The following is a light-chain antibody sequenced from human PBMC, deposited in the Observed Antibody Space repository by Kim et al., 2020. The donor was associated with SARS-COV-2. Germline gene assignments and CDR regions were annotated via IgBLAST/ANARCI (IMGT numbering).Light chain of an antibody. CDR3: QKFGGSPMYS. V-gene: IGKV3-20*01. J-gene: IGKJ2*03. Sequence: PGERATLSCRASPTVTSNYLSWYQQKPGQPPRLLIYGGSTRATGTPDRFTGTGSGTDFTLTIRRLEPEDCAVYYCQKFGGSPMYSFGQGTKLEI. CDR2: GGS. CDR1: PTVTSNY.